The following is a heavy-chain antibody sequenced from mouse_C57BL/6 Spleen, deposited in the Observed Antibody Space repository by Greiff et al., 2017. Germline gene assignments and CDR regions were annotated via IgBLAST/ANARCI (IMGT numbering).Heavy chain of an antibody. CDR3: ARHVVNYAMDY. Sequence: EVKLVESGGGLVKPGGSLKLSCAASGFTFSSYTMSWVRQTPEKRLEWVATISGGGGNTYYPDSVKGRFTISRDNAKNTLYLQMSSLRSEDAALYYCARHVVNYAMDYWGQGTSVTVSS. J-gene: IGHJ4*01. CDR2: ISGGGGNT. CDR1: GFTFSSYT. V-gene: IGHV5-9*01.